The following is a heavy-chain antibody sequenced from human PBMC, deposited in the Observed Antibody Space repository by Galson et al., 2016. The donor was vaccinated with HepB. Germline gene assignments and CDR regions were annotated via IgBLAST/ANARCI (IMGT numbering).Heavy chain of an antibody. J-gene: IGHJ2*01. CDR3: ARGYYGLNL. CDR2: IKEDGTAR. V-gene: IGHV3-7*01. CDR1: GFTFGIYW. Sequence: SLRLSCAGSGFTFGIYWMSWVRQAPRKGLEWVANIKEDGTARYYVDSVKGRFTISRDDAKNSVYLEMSNLRGDDTAVYYCARGYYGLNLWGRGTPVTV. D-gene: IGHD4-17*01.